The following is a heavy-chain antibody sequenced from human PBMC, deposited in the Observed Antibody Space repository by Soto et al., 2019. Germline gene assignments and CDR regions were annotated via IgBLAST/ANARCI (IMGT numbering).Heavy chain of an antibody. CDR1: GFTFSSYS. CDR3: ARGGYYDILTGYYCRRIWFDP. D-gene: IGHD3-9*01. V-gene: IGHV3-21*01. CDR2: ISSSSSYI. Sequence: EVQLVESGGGLVKPGGSLRLSCAASGFTFSSYSMNWVRQAPGKGLEWVSSISSSSSYIYYADSVKGRFTISRDNAKNSLYLQMNSLRAEDTAVYYCARGGYYDILTGYYCRRIWFDPWGQGTLVTVSS. J-gene: IGHJ5*02.